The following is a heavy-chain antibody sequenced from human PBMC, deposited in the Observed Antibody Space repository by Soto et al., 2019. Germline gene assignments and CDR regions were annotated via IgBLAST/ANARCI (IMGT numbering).Heavy chain of an antibody. CDR1: GYTFSDYY. CDR2: ISPNNGAT. V-gene: IGHV1-2*02. CDR3: ARGGEFCSTGSCNSSLGDAFDV. D-gene: IGHD2-15*01. Sequence: ASVKVSCKASGYTFSDYYMHWVRQAPGQGLECMGWISPNNGATNYAQKFQDRVTMTRDASITTAYMELSRLRSDDTAVYYCARGGEFCSTGSCNSSLGDAFDVWGQGPTVTVSS. J-gene: IGHJ3*01.